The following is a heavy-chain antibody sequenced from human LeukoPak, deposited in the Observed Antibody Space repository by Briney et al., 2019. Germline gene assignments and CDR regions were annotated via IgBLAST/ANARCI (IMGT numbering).Heavy chain of an antibody. J-gene: IGHJ3*02. CDR2: INPNSGGT. CDR3: AREGDYVWGSYRCGAFDI. CDR1: GYTLTELS. D-gene: IGHD3-16*02. Sequence: GASVKVSCKVSGYTLTELSMHWVRQAPGQGLEWMGWINPNSGGTNYAQKFQGRVTMTRDTSISTAYMELSRLRSDDTAVYYCAREGDYVWGSYRCGAFDIWGQGTMVTVSS. V-gene: IGHV1-2*02.